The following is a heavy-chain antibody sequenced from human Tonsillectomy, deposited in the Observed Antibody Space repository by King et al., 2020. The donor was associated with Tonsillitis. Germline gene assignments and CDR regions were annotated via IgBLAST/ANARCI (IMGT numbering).Heavy chain of an antibody. CDR1: GDSINSGSYS. CDR3: ARAADYGAKWIDP. CDR2: INFSGAT. D-gene: IGHD4-17*01. V-gene: IGHV4-30-4*07. Sequence: VQLQESGPGLVKPSQTLTLTCAVSGDSINSGSYSWSWIRQPPGKGLEWMGYINFSGATYYSPSLERRITISLDTSKKHFSLRLTSVTAADTAMYYCARAADYGAKWIDPWGQGALVTVSS. J-gene: IGHJ5*02.